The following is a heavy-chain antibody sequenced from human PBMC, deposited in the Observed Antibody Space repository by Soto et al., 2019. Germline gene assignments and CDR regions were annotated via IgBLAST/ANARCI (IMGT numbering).Heavy chain of an antibody. D-gene: IGHD6-13*01. CDR2: IFYAGNT. Sequence: SETLSLTCNVSGGSISSSRSYWAWFRQPPGKELEWIANIFYAGNTYYNPSLKSRVTVSVDTSKNQFSLKLDSVTAADTAVYYCARQAAAPGIDLWFEPWGQGTXVTVSS. CDR3: ARQAAAPGIDLWFEP. CDR1: GGSISSSRSY. J-gene: IGHJ5*02. V-gene: IGHV4-39*01.